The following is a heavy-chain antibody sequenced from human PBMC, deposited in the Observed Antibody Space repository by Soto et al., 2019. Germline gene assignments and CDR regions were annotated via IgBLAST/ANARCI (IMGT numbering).Heavy chain of an antibody. J-gene: IGHJ6*02. CDR2: IYWDDDK. CDR1: GFSLSTSGVG. V-gene: IGHV2-5*05. Sequence: GSGPTLVNPPQPLTLTCTFSGFSLSTSGVGVGWIRQPPGKALEWLALIYWDDDKRYGPSLKSRLTITKDTSKNQVVLTMTNIDPVDTATYYCARISLLDYGDYYYYGMDVWGQGTTVTAP. D-gene: IGHD3-16*01. CDR3: ARISLLDYGDYYYYGMDV.